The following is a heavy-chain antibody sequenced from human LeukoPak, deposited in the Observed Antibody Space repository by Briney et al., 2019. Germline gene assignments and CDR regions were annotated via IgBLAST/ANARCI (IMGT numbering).Heavy chain of an antibody. CDR1: GFTFTTYA. D-gene: IGHD3-3*01. Sequence: GGSLRLSCAASGFTFTTYAMSWVRQAPGKGLEWVSGFTGSGGSTYYADSVKGRFTISRDNSKNTVSLQMNRLRAEDTAVYYCAKGPNFWLTPIAFPIWGQGTMVTVSS. CDR2: FTGSGGST. CDR3: AKGPNFWLTPIAFPI. J-gene: IGHJ3*02. V-gene: IGHV3-23*01.